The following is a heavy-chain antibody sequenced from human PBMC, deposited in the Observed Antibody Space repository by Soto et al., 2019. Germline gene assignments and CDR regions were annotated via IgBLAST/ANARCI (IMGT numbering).Heavy chain of an antibody. CDR1: GFTFSSYA. D-gene: IGHD3-10*01. CDR3: AKSRGSHMVRGVKYYFDY. J-gene: IGHJ4*02. V-gene: IGHV3-23*01. Sequence: GGSLRLSCAASGFTFSSYAMSWVRQAPGKGLEWVSAISGSGGSTYYADSVKGRFTISRDNSKNTLYLQMNSLRAEDTAVYYCAKSRGSHMVRGVKYYFDYWGQGTLVTVSS. CDR2: ISGSGGST.